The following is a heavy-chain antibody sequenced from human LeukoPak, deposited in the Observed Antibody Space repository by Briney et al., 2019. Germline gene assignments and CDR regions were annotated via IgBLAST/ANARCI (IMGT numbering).Heavy chain of an antibody. CDR1: GGSFSGYY. D-gene: IGHD2-21*01. V-gene: IGHV4-34*01. CDR2: INHSGST. Sequence: PSETLSLTCAVYGGSFSGYYWSWIRQPPGKGLEWIGEINHSGSTNYNPSLKSRVTISVDTSKNQFSLKLSSVTAADTAVHYCARRGLLPSSFDYWGQGTLVTVSS. J-gene: IGHJ4*02. CDR3: ARRGLLPSSFDY.